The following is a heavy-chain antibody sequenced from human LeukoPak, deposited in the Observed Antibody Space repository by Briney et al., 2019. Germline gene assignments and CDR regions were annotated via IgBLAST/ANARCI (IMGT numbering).Heavy chain of an antibody. Sequence: SETLSLTCAVFGYYISCGYHWGWLPQPPGKGPEWIGSIYHGGRTYYNPSLKSRVTMAIDTSNNHLSLELRSVTAADTAVYYCARDGPGYGSVWYGVWFDPWGQGTLVTVSS. D-gene: IGHD6-19*01. CDR2: IYHGGRT. V-gene: IGHV4-38-2*02. CDR3: ARDGPGYGSVWYGVWFDP. CDR1: GYYISCGYH. J-gene: IGHJ5*02.